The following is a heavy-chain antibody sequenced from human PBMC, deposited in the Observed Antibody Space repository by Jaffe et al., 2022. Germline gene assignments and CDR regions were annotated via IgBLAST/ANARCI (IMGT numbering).Heavy chain of an antibody. V-gene: IGHV4-38-2*01. J-gene: IGHJ6*03. CDR2: IYHSGST. Sequence: QVQLQESGPGLVKPSETLSLTCAVSGYSISSGYYWGWIRQPPGKGLEWIGSIYHSGSTYYNPSLKSRVTISVDTSKNQFSLKLSSVTAADTAVYYCAGLGSGSYYDNYYYYYYMDVWGKGTTVTVSS. D-gene: IGHD3-10*01. CDR1: GYSISSGYY. CDR3: AGLGSGSYYDNYYYYYYMDV.